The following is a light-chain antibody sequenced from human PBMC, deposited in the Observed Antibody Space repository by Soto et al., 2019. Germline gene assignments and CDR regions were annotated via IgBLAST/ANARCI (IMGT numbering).Light chain of an antibody. V-gene: IGLV2-14*01. CDR2: DVS. CDR3: SSYRSSSTVYV. Sequence: QSALTQPASVSGSPGQSITISCTGTSSDVGGYNYVSWYQQHPGEAPKLLIYDVSNRPSGVSNRFSGSKSGNTASLAISGLQAEDEADYYCSSYRSSSTVYVFGTGTKVT. CDR1: SSDVGGYNY. J-gene: IGLJ1*01.